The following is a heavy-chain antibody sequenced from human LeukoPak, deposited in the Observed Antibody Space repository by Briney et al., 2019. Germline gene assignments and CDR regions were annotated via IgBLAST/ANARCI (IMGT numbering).Heavy chain of an antibody. J-gene: IGHJ4*02. Sequence: GASVKVSCKASGYTFTGYYMHWVRQAPGQGLEWMGWINPNSGGTNYAQKFQGGVTMTRDTSISTAYMELRRLRSDDTAVYYCARDRNYYDSSGYSPFDYWGQGTLVTVSS. CDR1: GYTFTGYY. V-gene: IGHV1-2*02. CDR3: ARDRNYYDSSGYSPFDY. CDR2: INPNSGGT. D-gene: IGHD3-22*01.